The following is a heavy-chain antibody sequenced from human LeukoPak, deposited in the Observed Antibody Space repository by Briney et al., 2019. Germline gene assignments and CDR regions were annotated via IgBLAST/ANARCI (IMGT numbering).Heavy chain of an antibody. CDR1: GYSFTSYW. Sequence: GESLKISCQGSGYSFTSYWIGWVRPMPGKGLEWMGIIYPGDSDTRYSPSFQGQVTISADKSISTAYLQWSSLKASDTAMYYCARQIIDYGDYGDFDYWGQGTLVTVSS. J-gene: IGHJ4*02. D-gene: IGHD4-17*01. CDR2: IYPGDSDT. V-gene: IGHV5-51*01. CDR3: ARQIIDYGDYGDFDY.